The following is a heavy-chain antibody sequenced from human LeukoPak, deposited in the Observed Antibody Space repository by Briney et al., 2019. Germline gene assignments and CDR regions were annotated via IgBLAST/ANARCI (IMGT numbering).Heavy chain of an antibody. CDR3: APAPITMVRGVITSDAFDI. V-gene: IGHV1-69*05. Sequence: ASVKVSCKASGGTFSSYAISWVRQAPGQGLEWMGMVIPIFGTANYAQNFQGRVTITTDESTSTAYMELSSLRSEDTAVYYCAPAPITMVRGVITSDAFDIWGEGTMVTVSS. J-gene: IGHJ3*02. CDR1: GGTFSSYA. CDR2: VIPIFGTA. D-gene: IGHD3-10*01.